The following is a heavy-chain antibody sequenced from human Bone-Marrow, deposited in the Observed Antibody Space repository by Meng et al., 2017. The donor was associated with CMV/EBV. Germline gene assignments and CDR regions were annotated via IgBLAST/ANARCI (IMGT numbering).Heavy chain of an antibody. J-gene: IGHJ4*02. D-gene: IGHD1-1*01. V-gene: IGHV3-15*01. Sequence: GESLKISCAASGFTFSNAGMSWVRQAPGKGLEWVGRIKRKTDGGTTHYAAPVKGRFTISRDDSKNTLYLQMDSLKIEDTAVYYCAPDTPPNWVFDDWGQGTLVTVSS. CDR1: GFTFSNAG. CDR2: IKRKTDGGTT. CDR3: APDTPPNWVFDD.